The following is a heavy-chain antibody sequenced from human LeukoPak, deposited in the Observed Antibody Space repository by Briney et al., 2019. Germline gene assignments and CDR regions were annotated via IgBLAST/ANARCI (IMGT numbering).Heavy chain of an antibody. CDR3: AKRSSGYSGYDPRGPFDY. Sequence: GGSLRLSCAASGFTFSSYAMHWVRQAPGKGLEWVAVISYDGSNKYYADSVKGRFTISRDNSKNTLYLQMNSLRAEDTAVYYCAKRSSGYSGYDPRGPFDYWGQGTLVTVSS. V-gene: IGHV3-30-3*01. J-gene: IGHJ4*02. CDR1: GFTFSSYA. D-gene: IGHD5-12*01. CDR2: ISYDGSNK.